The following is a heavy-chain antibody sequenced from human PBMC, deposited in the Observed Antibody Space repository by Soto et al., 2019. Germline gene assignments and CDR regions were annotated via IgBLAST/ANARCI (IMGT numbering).Heavy chain of an antibody. V-gene: IGHV3-23*01. Sequence: EVQVLESGGGLVQPGGSLRLSCAGSGFTFINYAMNWVRQAPGKGLEGVSSISGGGDAAFFPDSVRGRFTISRDNSKNTVTLQMNSLGVDDTAVYYCARKILGSTTRPNYWYFDLWGRGTLVTVSS. J-gene: IGHJ2*01. CDR3: ARKILGSTTRPNYWYFDL. CDR2: ISGGGDAA. CDR1: GFTFINYA. D-gene: IGHD7-27*01.